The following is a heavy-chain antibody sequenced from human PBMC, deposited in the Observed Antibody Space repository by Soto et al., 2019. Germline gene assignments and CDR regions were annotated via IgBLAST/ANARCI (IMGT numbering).Heavy chain of an antibody. V-gene: IGHV3-7*01. J-gene: IGHJ4*02. Sequence: GGSLRLSCAASGFTFSSYSMNWVRQAPGKGLEWVANIKQDVTEKYYVDSVKGRFTISRDNARNSLYLQMNSLRAEDTAMYYCARDLGYSSAWPFDCWGQGTLVTVSS. CDR2: IKQDVTEK. CDR3: ARDLGYSSAWPFDC. D-gene: IGHD6-19*01. CDR1: GFTFSSYS.